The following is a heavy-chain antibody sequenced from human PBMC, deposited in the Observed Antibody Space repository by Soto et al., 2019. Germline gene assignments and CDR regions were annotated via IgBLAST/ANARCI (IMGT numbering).Heavy chain of an antibody. V-gene: IGHV5-51*01. CDR1: GYSFSRYW. CDR3: AREEGPDYGMDV. CDR2: IYPGDSDT. Sequence: GESLKISCQGSGYSFSRYWLGWVRQMPGKGLEWMGIIYPGDSDTRYSPSFQGQVTISADKSISTAYLQWRSLKDSETAMYYCAREEGPDYGMDVWGQGTPVTVSS. J-gene: IGHJ6*02.